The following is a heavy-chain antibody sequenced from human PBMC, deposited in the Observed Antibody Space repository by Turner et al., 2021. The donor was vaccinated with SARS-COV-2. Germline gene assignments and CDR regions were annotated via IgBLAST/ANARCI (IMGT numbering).Heavy chain of an antibody. J-gene: IGHJ2*01. CDR1: GGSSSSSSYY. D-gene: IGHD6-13*01. Sequence: QLQLQESGPGLVKPSETLSLTCTVSGGSSSSSSYYWGWIRQPPGKGLEWIGRIYYSGSTYYDPYLKSRVTISVDTSKNQFSLKLSSVTAADTAVYYCATLVARQLVKAGWYFDLWGRGTLVTVSS. CDR3: ATLVARQLVKAGWYFDL. V-gene: IGHV4-39*01. CDR2: IYYSGST.